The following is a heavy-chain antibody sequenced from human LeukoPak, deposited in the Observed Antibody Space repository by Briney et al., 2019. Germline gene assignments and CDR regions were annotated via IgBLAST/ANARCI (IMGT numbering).Heavy chain of an antibody. D-gene: IGHD4-23*01. CDR2: IYSGGST. Sequence: GGSLRLSCAASGFTVSSNYMSWVRQAPGKGLEWVSVIYSGGSTYYADSVKGRFTISRDNSRNTLYLQMNSLRAEDTAIYYCAKEVTPGALLYGPFDYWGQGTLVTVSS. V-gene: IGHV3-53*01. J-gene: IGHJ4*02. CDR3: AKEVTPGALLYGPFDY. CDR1: GFTVSSNY.